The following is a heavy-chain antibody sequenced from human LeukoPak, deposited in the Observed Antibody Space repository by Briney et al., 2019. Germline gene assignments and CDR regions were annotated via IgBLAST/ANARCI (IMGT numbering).Heavy chain of an antibody. J-gene: IGHJ6*02. CDR2: ISSSGSTI. V-gene: IGHV3-11*01. CDR1: GFTFSDNY. Sequence: GGSLRLSCAASGFTFSDNYMSWIRQAPGKGLEWVSYISSSGSTIYYADSVKGRFTISRDNAKNSLYLQMNSLRAEDTAVYYCARGVGATHYYYYGMDVWGQGTTVTVSS. D-gene: IGHD1-26*01. CDR3: ARGVGATHYYYYGMDV.